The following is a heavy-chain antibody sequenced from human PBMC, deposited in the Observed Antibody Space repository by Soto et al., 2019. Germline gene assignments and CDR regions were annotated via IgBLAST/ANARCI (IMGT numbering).Heavy chain of an antibody. J-gene: IGHJ4*02. CDR3: ASMAGCLYRGSDY. CDR2: IYYTGTT. Sequence: LSLTCGVSGGSVSSGSYYWTWIRQPPGRGLEWIGYIYYTGTTDSNPSLKSRVTISLDTSKNQFSLDLISVTTACKAGNYLASMAGCLYRGSDYWGQGTLVTVSS. D-gene: IGHD6-19*01. V-gene: IGHV4-61*01. CDR1: GGSVSSGSYY.